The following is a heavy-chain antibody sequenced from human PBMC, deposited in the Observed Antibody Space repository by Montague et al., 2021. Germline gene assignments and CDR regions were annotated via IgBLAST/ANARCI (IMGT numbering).Heavy chain of an antibody. CDR1: GGSFNDYY. Sequence: ETLSLTCAGSGGSFNDYYWGWIRQSPGQGLEWIGDITHNGRTNSNPSLKSRVTLSVDTSKSHFSLNLTSVTAADTAVYFCARRPRITVTGRFDLWGEGTLVTVSS. V-gene: IGHV4-34*01. D-gene: IGHD4-11*01. CDR3: ARRPRITVTGRFDL. CDR2: ITHNGRT. J-gene: IGHJ4*02.